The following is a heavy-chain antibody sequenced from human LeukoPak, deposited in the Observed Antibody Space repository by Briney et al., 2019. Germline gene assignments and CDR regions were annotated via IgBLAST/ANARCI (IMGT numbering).Heavy chain of an antibody. CDR1: GYTFTSYY. J-gene: IGHJ3*02. CDR3: ARGGPGAFDI. D-gene: IGHD5-12*01. Sequence: GASLKVSCKASGYTFTSYYMHWVRQAPGQGLDWIRIINPSGGSTSYAQKFQGRAIKTRDMSTSTVYMELSSLRSEDTAVYYCARGGPGAFDIWGQGTMVTVSS. V-gene: IGHV1-46*01. CDR2: INPSGGST.